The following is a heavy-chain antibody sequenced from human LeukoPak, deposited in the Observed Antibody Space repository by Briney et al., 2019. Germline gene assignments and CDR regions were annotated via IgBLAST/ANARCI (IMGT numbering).Heavy chain of an antibody. V-gene: IGHV3-21*01. D-gene: IGHD3-22*01. CDR2: ISSSSSYI. Sequence: PGESLRLSCAASGFTFSSYSMNWVRQAPGKGLEWVSSISSSSSYIYYADSVKGRFTISRDNAKNSLYLQMNSLRGEDTAVYYCARDSSGYIDYWGQGTLVTVSS. CDR1: GFTFSSYS. CDR3: ARDSSGYIDY. J-gene: IGHJ4*02.